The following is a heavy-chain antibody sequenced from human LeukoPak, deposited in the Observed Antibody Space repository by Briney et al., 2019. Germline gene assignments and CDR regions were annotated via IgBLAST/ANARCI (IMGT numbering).Heavy chain of an antibody. Sequence: GGSLRLSCAASGFTFSSYGMHWVRQAPGKGLEWVAVISYDGSNKYYADSVKGRFTISRDNSKNTLYLQMNSLRSEDTAVYYCAKDPRWLSSYYYYYYYMDVWGKGTTVTVSS. D-gene: IGHD5-24*01. CDR2: ISYDGSNK. V-gene: IGHV3-30*18. CDR1: GFTFSSYG. CDR3: AKDPRWLSSYYYYYYYMDV. J-gene: IGHJ6*03.